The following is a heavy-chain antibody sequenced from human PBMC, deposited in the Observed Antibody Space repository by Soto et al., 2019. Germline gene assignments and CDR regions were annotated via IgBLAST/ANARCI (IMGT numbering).Heavy chain of an antibody. D-gene: IGHD3-10*01. J-gene: IGHJ6*02. CDR1: GGSISSSSYY. V-gene: IGHV4-39*01. CDR2: IYYSGST. CDR3: ASIRAGSGSYYNDYYYYGMDV. Sequence: SETLSLTCTVSGGSISSSSYYWGWIRQPPGKGLEWIGSIYYSGSTYYNPSLKSRVTISVDTSKNQFSLKLSSVTAADTAVYYCASIRAGSGSYYNDYYYYGMDVWGQGTTVT.